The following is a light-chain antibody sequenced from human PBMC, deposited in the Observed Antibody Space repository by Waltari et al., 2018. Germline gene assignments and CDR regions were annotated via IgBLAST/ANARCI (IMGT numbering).Light chain of an antibody. CDR2: VNSDGSH. Sequence: QLVVTQSPSASASLGASVKLTCTLSSGHGSYAIAWHKQQPQKGPRFLLRVNSDGSHNKGDAVPYRFSGSSSGAERYIIISSLQSEDEADYYCQTWDTDIVVFGGGTKLTV. CDR3: QTWDTDIVV. V-gene: IGLV4-69*01. CDR1: SGHGSYA. J-gene: IGLJ2*01.